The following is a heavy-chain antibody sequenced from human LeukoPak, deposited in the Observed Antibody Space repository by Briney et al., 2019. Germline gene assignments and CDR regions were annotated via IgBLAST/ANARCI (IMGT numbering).Heavy chain of an antibody. CDR3: AKDPNQEWLRLFHRGVYFDY. D-gene: IGHD5-12*01. Sequence: QTGGSLRLSCAASGFTFSSYAMSWVRQAPGKGLEWVSAISGSGGSTYYADSVKGRFTISRDNSKNTLYLQMNSLRAEDTAVYYCAKDPNQEWLRLFHRGVYFDYWGQGTLVTVSS. V-gene: IGHV3-23*01. J-gene: IGHJ4*02. CDR2: ISGSGGST. CDR1: GFTFSSYA.